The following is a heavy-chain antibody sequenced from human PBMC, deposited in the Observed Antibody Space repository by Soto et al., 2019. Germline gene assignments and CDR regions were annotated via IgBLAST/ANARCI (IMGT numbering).Heavy chain of an antibody. CDR2: IRIKPRGYTT. V-gene: IGHV3-72*01. CDR3: XXXXXHNTHFYMDV. J-gene: IGHJ6*03. D-gene: IGHD1-1*01. CDR1: GFTFSDHY. Sequence: EVQLVESGGGLVQPGGSLRLSCAASGFTFSDHYMDWVRQAPGKGLEWIARIRIKPRGYTTEYAASVTGRFTISRXXXXXXXXXXXXXXXXXXXXXXXXXXXXXHNTHFYMDVWGNGIMVTVSS.